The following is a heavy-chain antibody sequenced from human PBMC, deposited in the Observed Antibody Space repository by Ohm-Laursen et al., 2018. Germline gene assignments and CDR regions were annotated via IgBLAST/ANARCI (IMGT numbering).Heavy chain of an antibody. CDR2: IYPGDSDT. D-gene: IGHD6-19*01. Sequence: ESLRISCKGSGYIFTSYWIGWVRQMPGKGLEWMGIIYPGDSDTRYSPSFQGQVTISADKSISTAYLQWSSLKASDTAMYYCARVIAVAGKGRGFDYWGQGTLVTVSS. CDR3: ARVIAVAGKGRGFDY. J-gene: IGHJ4*02. V-gene: IGHV5-51*01. CDR1: GYIFTSYW.